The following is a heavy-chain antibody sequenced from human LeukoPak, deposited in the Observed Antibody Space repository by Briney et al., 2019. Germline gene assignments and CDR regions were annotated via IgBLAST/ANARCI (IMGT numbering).Heavy chain of an antibody. CDR1: GFTFSSYS. CDR3: ARNGYDYVWGDY. V-gene: IGHV3-21*01. CDR2: ISSSSSYI. Sequence: GGSLRLSCAASGFTFSSYSMNWVRQAPGKGLEWVSSISSSSSYIYYAESVKGRFTISRDNAKNSLYLQMNSLRAEETAVYYCARNGYDYVWGDYWGQGTLVTVSS. J-gene: IGHJ4*02. D-gene: IGHD3-16*01.